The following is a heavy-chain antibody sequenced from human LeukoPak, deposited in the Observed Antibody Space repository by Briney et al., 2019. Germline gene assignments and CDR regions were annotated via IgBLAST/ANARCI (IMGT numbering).Heavy chain of an antibody. CDR3: ARSLFSSSSRFDP. Sequence: SETLSLTCTVSGGSISSSSYYWGWIRQPPGKGLEWIGSIYYSGSTYYNPSLKSRVTMSVDTSKNQFSLKLSSVTAADTAVYYCARSLFSSSSRFDPWGQGTLVTVSS. V-gene: IGHV4-39*07. D-gene: IGHD6-6*01. CDR1: GGSISSSSYY. CDR2: IYYSGST. J-gene: IGHJ5*02.